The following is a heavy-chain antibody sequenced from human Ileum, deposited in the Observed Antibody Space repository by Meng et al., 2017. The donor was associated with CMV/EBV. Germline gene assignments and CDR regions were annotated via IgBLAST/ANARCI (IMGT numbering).Heavy chain of an antibody. D-gene: IGHD2-15*01. CDR3: TRELGYCSP. J-gene: IGHJ5*02. Sequence: GGSLRLSCAASGFTFSNFAMNWVRQAPGKGLEWVSSISGSSSSIYYADSVKDRFTISRDNAKNSLYLQMNSLRAEDTAVYYCTRELGYCSPWGQGIPVT. CDR1: GFTFSNFA. CDR2: ISGSSSSI. V-gene: IGHV3-21*06.